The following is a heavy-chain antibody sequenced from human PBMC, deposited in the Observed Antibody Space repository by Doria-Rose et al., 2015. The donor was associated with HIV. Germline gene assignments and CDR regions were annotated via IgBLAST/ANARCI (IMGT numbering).Heavy chain of an antibody. CDR2: IFSDDER. J-gene: IGHJ4*02. D-gene: IGHD6-13*01. CDR1: GVSLSSPGMS. Sequence: QVTLKESCPVLVKPTETLTLTCTVSGVSLSSPGMSVSWIRQPPGKALEWLANIFSDDERSYKTSLKSRLTISRYTSKSQVVLTMTDMDPVDTATYYCARIKSSRWYHKYYFDFWGQGTLVIVSA. CDR3: ARIKSSRWYHKYYFDF. V-gene: IGHV2-26*01.